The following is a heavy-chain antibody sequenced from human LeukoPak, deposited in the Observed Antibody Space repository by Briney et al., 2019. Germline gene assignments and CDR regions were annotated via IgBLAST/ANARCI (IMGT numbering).Heavy chain of an antibody. Sequence: SETLSLTCTVSGYSISSGYYWGWIRQPPGKGLEWIGSIYHSGSTYYNPSLKSRVTISVDTSKNQFSLKLSSVTAADTAVYYCARRYYYDSSGYSAFDYWGQGTLVTVSS. V-gene: IGHV4-38-2*02. CDR2: IYHSGST. CDR1: GYSISSGYY. CDR3: ARRYYYDSSGYSAFDY. J-gene: IGHJ4*02. D-gene: IGHD3-22*01.